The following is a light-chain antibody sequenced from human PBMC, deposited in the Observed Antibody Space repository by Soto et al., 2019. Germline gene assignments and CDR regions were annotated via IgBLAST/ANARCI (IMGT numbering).Light chain of an antibody. CDR1: QTLLHGNGYNY. CDR2: LGS. J-gene: IGKJ2*01. Sequence: IALTQSPLSLPVTPGEPASISCRSSQTLLHGNGYNYLDWYLQKPGQSPQLLLYLGSNRASGVPDRLSGSGSGTDFTLKISRVEAEDVGIFYCMQGLRPMYTFGQGTKLEIK. CDR3: MQGLRPMYT. V-gene: IGKV2-28*01.